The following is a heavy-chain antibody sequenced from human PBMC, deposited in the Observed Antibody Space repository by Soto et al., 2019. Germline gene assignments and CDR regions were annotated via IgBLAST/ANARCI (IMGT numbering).Heavy chain of an antibody. D-gene: IGHD1-1*01. CDR2: IIGSGGST. CDR1: GFPFSSYA. CDR3: AGALENPYFYYGLNV. J-gene: IGHJ6*02. V-gene: IGHV3-23*01. Sequence: VGSLRLSCAASGFPFSSYAMSWVRKAPGKGLERVSAIIGSGGSTYYADSVKGRFTISRDNSKNTLYLQMNSLRAEDTAVYYCAGALENPYFYYGLNVWGQGTTVTVSS.